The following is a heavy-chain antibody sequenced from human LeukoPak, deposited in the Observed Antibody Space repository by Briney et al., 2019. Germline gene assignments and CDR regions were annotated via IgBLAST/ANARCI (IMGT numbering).Heavy chain of an antibody. Sequence: GGSLRLSCAASGFTFSTYGMHWVRQAPGKGLEWVAVISYDGSNKYYADSVKGRFTISRDNSKNTLYLQMNSLRAEDTAVYYCAREHMSSPFDYWGQGTLVTVSS. J-gene: IGHJ4*02. CDR3: AREHMSSPFDY. CDR2: ISYDGSNK. V-gene: IGHV3-30*03. D-gene: IGHD2-21*01. CDR1: GFTFSTYG.